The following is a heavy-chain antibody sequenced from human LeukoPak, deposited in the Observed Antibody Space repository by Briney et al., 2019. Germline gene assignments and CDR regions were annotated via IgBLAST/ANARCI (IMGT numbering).Heavy chain of an antibody. CDR1: GFTFSSYW. CDR2: INSDGSTT. Sequence: PGGSLRLSCAASGFTFSSYWMHWVRQAPGRGLVWVPRINSDGSTTTYADSVKGHSTISRDNAKNTLYLQMSSLRAEDTAVYHCARAHCSSTSCHFDYWGQGTLVTVSS. J-gene: IGHJ4*02. CDR3: ARAHCSSTSCHFDY. D-gene: IGHD2-2*01. V-gene: IGHV3-74*01.